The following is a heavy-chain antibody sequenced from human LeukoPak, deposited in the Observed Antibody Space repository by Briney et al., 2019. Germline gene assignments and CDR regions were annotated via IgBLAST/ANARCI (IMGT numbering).Heavy chain of an antibody. Sequence: SGGSLRLSCAASGFTFSSYAMSWVRQAPGKGLEWVANIKQDGSEKYYVDSVKGRFTISRDNAKNSLYLQMNSLRAEDTAVYYCARQTPPVRYCTNGVCYYDYWGQGTLVTVSS. CDR1: GFTFSSYA. CDR2: IKQDGSEK. CDR3: ARQTPPVRYCTNGVCYYDY. D-gene: IGHD2-8*01. J-gene: IGHJ4*02. V-gene: IGHV3-7*01.